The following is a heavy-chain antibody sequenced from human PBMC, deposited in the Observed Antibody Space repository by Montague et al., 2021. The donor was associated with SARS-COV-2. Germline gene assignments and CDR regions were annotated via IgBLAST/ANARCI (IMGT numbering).Heavy chain of an antibody. CDR2: IGTAGDT. J-gene: IGHJ6*02. CDR1: GFTFSSYD. CDR3: ARSITMVRGVRYYYGMDV. D-gene: IGHD3-10*01. Sequence: SLRLSCAASGFTFSSYDMHWVRQATGKGLEWVSAIGTAGDTYYPGSVKGRFTISRENAKNSLYLQMNGLRAGDTAVYYCARSITMVRGVRYYYGMDVWGQGTTVTVSS. V-gene: IGHV3-13*04.